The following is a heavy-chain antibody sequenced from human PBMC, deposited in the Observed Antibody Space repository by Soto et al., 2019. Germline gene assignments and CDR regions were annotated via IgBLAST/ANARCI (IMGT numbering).Heavy chain of an antibody. CDR3: ARGRGGDYGGNSGYYDY. Sequence: QVQLVESGGGVVQPGTSLRLSCAASGFTFSGHGMHWVRQAPGKGLEWMAVIGYDGSKKYYGDSVKGRFTISRDNSKNTLFLQMNSLRVEDTAVYYCARGRGGDYGGNSGYYDYWGQGTLVTVSS. D-gene: IGHD4-17*01. V-gene: IGHV3-33*01. J-gene: IGHJ4*02. CDR1: GFTFSGHG. CDR2: IGYDGSKK.